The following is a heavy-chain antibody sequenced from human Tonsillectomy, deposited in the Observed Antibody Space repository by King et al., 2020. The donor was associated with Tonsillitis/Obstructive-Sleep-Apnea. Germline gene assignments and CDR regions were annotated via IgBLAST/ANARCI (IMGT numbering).Heavy chain of an antibody. D-gene: IGHD3-16*02. CDR2: INHSGST. J-gene: IGHJ5*02. Sequence: VQLPQWGAGLLKPSETLSLTCAVYGGSFSGYYWSWIRQPPGKGLEWIGEINHSGSTNYNPSLKSRVTISVDTSKNQFSLKLSSVTAADTAVYYCARGPSEYDYVWGSYRYTGRGWFDPWGQGTLVTVSS. V-gene: IGHV4-34*01. CDR3: ARGPSEYDYVWGSYRYTGRGWFDP. CDR1: GGSFSGYY.